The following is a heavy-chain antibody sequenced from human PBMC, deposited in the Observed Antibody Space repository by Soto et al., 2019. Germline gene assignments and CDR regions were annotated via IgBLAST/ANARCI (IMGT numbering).Heavy chain of an antibody. CDR3: AKGRESSGSYRPFDY. Sequence: PGGSLRLSRAASGFTFSSYAMSWVRQAPGKGLEWVSAISAGAVATNYADSVKGRFTISRDNSKNTLYLQMNSLRAEDTAVYYCAKGRESSGSYRPFDYWGQGALVTVSS. J-gene: IGHJ4*02. V-gene: IGHV3-23*01. D-gene: IGHD3-22*01. CDR1: GFTFSSYA. CDR2: ISAGAVAT.